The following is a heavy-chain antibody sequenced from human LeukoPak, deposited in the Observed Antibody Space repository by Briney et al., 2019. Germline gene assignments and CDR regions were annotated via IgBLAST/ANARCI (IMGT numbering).Heavy chain of an antibody. D-gene: IGHD6-13*01. V-gene: IGHV4-59*11. CDR2: INYSGST. CDR1: DGSISNHY. J-gene: IGHJ4*02. Sequence: SETLSLTCTVSDGSISNHYWSWIRQPPGKGLEWIGNINYSGSTKYNPSLKSRVAISVDTSKNQFSLKLSSVTAADTAVYYCASSSSWGYYFDYWGQGTLVTVSS. CDR3: ASSSSWGYYFDY.